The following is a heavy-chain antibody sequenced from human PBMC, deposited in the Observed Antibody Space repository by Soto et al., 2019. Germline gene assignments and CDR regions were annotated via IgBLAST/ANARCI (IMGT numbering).Heavy chain of an antibody. D-gene: IGHD3-22*01. Sequence: PSATLSLTCTVSGGSVSSQYWSWIRQPAGKGLEWIGRIYNGGIPLIHPSLESRVALSLDTSKNQFSLTLSSVTAADTAIYYCASQDYDKSVYYFDYWGRGTLVTVSS. V-gene: IGHV4-4*07. J-gene: IGHJ4*02. CDR3: ASQDYDKSVYYFDY. CDR2: IYNGGIP. CDR1: GGSVSSQY.